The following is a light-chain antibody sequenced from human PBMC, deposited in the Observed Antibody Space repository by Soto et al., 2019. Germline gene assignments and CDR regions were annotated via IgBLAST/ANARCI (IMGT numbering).Light chain of an antibody. CDR3: QQYGSSSFT. Sequence: EIVLTQSPGTLSLSPGERATLSCRASQSVSSSYLAWYQQKPGQAPRLLIYGASSRATGIPDRFSGSGSGTDFTLTISRLEPEDFAVYYCQQYGSSSFTFGPGTKVDNK. CDR2: GAS. CDR1: QSVSSSY. V-gene: IGKV3-20*01. J-gene: IGKJ3*01.